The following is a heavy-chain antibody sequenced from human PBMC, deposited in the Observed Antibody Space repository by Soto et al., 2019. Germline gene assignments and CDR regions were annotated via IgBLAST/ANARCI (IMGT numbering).Heavy chain of an antibody. Sequence: PSETLSLTCTVSGGSISGTSYYWGWIRQPPGKGPEWIGNIFYTGSTYYSPSLKGRVTISVDTSKNQFSLKLSSVTAADTAVYYCATPRRSLSAPFFDYWGQGTLVTVSS. CDR3: ATPRRSLSAPFFDY. V-gene: IGHV4-39*01. CDR2: IFYTGST. J-gene: IGHJ4*02. D-gene: IGHD6-6*01. CDR1: GGSISGTSYY.